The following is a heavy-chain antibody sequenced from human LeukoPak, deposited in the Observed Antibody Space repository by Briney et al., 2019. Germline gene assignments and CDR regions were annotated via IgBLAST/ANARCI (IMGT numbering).Heavy chain of an antibody. D-gene: IGHD4-17*01. V-gene: IGHV3-21*01. J-gene: IGHJ4*02. CDR1: GITFNSYS. CDR2: ISSSSYI. CDR3: ARAGYGDYSDY. Sequence: GGALVPSCSAPGITFNSYSKNLVRQAPGERQEWVSSISSSSYIYYAGSVKGRFTISRDNAKNSLYLQMNSLRAEDTAVYYCARAGYGDYSDYWGQGTLVTVSS.